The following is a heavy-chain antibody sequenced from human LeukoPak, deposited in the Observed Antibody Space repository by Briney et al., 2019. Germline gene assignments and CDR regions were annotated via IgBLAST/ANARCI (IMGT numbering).Heavy chain of an antibody. CDR3: AREDYYGSGKTVDP. Sequence: PTETLSLTCAVSGGSIRSGGYSWSWIRQPPEEGLEWIGYIYHSGSTYYNPSLKSRVTISVDRSKNQFSLKLSSVTAADTAVYYCAREDYYGSGKTVDPWGQGTLVTVSS. CDR2: IYHSGST. J-gene: IGHJ5*02. CDR1: GGSIRSGGYS. V-gene: IGHV4-30-2*01. D-gene: IGHD3-10*01.